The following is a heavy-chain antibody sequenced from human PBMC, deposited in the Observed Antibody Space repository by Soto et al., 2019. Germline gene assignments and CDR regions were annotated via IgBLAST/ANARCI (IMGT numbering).Heavy chain of an antibody. J-gene: IGHJ4*02. Sequence: SETLSLTCTVSGGSISSYYWSWIRQPPGKGLEWIGYIYYSGSTNYNPSLKSRVTISVDTSKNQFSLKLSSVTAADTAVYYCARDTGTYYYDSSGGFDYWGQGTLVTVSS. CDR3: ARDTGTYYYDSSGGFDY. CDR2: IYYSGST. V-gene: IGHV4-59*01. CDR1: GGSISSYY. D-gene: IGHD3-22*01.